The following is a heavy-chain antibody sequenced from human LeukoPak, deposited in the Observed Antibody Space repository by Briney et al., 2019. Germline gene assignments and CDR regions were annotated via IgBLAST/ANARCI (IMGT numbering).Heavy chain of an antibody. CDR2: IRGSGGST. D-gene: IGHD3-9*01. CDR1: GFTFSSYA. CDR3: ADLLRYFSDDDY. J-gene: IGHJ4*02. Sequence: PGGSLRLSCAASGFTFSSYAMSWVRQAPGKGLEWVSSIRGSGGSTYYADSVKGRFTISRDNSKNTLYLQMNSLRAEDTAVYYCADLLRYFSDDDYWGQGTLVTVSS. V-gene: IGHV3-23*01.